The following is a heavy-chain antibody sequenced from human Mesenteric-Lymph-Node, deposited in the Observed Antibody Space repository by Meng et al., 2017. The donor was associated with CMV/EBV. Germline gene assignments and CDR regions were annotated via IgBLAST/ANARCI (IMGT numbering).Heavy chain of an antibody. CDR2: ISYAGSQK. V-gene: IGHV3-30*04. CDR3: TRGNSHAHDY. D-gene: IGHD4-23*01. CDR1: GFTFSHYV. Sequence: GGSLRLSCVASGFTFSHYVIHWVRQAPGKGLEWVALISYAGSQKYYADSVKGRFTISRDNAENTLYLQMNSLRAEDTAVYYCTRGNSHAHDYWGQGTLVTVSS. J-gene: IGHJ4*02.